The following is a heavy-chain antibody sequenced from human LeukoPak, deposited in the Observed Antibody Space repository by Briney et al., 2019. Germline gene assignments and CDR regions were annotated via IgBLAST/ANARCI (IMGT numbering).Heavy chain of an antibody. J-gene: IGHJ4*02. CDR3: AKSAGYFDWLTYFDY. CDR1: GFTFSNNA. Sequence: GSLRLSCAASGFTFSNNAMSWVRQAPGKGLEWVSTISGSGGSTYYADSVKGRFTISRDNSKNTLYLQMNSLRAEDTAVYYCAKSAGYFDWLTYFDYWGQGTLVTVSS. D-gene: IGHD3-9*01. CDR2: ISGSGGST. V-gene: IGHV3-23*01.